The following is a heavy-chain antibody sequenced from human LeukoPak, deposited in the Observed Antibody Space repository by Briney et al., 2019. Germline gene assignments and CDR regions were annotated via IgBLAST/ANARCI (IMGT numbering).Heavy chain of an antibody. D-gene: IGHD5-12*01. CDR3: AKGGSGYYYSHFDY. CDR2: ISGSGGST. Sequence: PGGSLRLSCAASGFTFSSYAMSRVRQAPGKGLEWVSAISGSGGSTYYADSVKGRFTISRDNSKNTLYLQMNSLRAEDTAVYYCAKGGSGYYYSHFDYWGQGTLVTVSS. CDR1: GFTFSSYA. J-gene: IGHJ4*02. V-gene: IGHV3-23*01.